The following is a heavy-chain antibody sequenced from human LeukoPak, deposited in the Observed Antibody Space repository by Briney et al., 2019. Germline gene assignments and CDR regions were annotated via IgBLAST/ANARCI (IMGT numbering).Heavy chain of an antibody. CDR3: ARESSSSSESYNWFDP. D-gene: IGHD6-6*01. J-gene: IGHJ5*02. CDR1: GGTFSSYG. Sequence: SVKVSCKASGGTFSSYGISWVRQAPGQGLEWMGRIIPILGIANYAQKFQGRVTITADKSTSTAYMELSSLRSEDTAVYYCARESSSSSESYNWFDPWGQGTLVTVSS. CDR2: IIPILGIA. V-gene: IGHV1-69*04.